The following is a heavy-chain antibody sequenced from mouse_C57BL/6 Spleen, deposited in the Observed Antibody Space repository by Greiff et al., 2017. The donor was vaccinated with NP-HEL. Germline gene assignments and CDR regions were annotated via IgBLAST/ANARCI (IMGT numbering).Heavy chain of an antibody. CDR2: IDPSDSYT. J-gene: IGHJ4*01. CDR1: GYTFTSYW. D-gene: IGHD1-1*01. Sequence: VQLQQPGAELVKPGASVKLSCKASGYTFTSYWMPWVKQRPGQGLEWIGEIDPSDSYTNYNQKFKGKATLTVDTSSSTAYMQLSSLTSEDSAVYYCANYGSSYDYAMDYWGQGTSVTVSS. CDR3: ANYGSSYDYAMDY. V-gene: IGHV1-50*01.